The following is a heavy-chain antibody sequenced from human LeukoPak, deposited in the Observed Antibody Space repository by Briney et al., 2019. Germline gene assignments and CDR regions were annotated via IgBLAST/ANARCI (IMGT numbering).Heavy chain of an antibody. CDR2: MYYIGST. D-gene: IGHD6-19*01. CDR1: GGSISSSSYY. CDR3: AREVAGTPWIDN. Sequence: KSSETLSLTCTVSGGSISSSSYYWGWIRQPPGKGLEWIGSMYYIGSTYYNPSLKSRVTISVDTSKNQFSLKLSSVTAADTAVYYCAREVAGTPWIDNWGQGTLVTVSS. V-gene: IGHV4-39*02. J-gene: IGHJ4*02.